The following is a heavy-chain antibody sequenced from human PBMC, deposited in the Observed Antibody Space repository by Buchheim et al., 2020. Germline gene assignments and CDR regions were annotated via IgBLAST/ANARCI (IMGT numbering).Heavy chain of an antibody. CDR2: INHSGST. J-gene: IGHJ4*02. CDR3: ARVGFRLYSSSWYVRTRMNYFDY. D-gene: IGHD6-13*01. CDR1: GGSFSGYY. V-gene: IGHV4-34*01. Sequence: QVQLQQWGAGLLKPSETLSLTCAVYGGSFSGYYWSWIRQPPGKGLEWIGEINHSGSTNYNPSLKSRVTISVDTSKNQFSLKLSSVTAADTAVYYCARVGFRLYSSSWYVRTRMNYFDYWGQGTL.